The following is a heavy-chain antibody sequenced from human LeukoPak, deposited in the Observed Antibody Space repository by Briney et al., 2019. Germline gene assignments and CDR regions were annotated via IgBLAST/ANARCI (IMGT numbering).Heavy chain of an antibody. Sequence: TSETLSLTCDVSGVSINTCCYYWSWIRQPPGKGLEWIRYKYYSGSTRYNSSLRSRLTISLDTSKNQFSLRLTSVTAADTAVYYCARGRSYGFDLDSWGPGTLVTVSS. CDR1: GVSINTCCYY. CDR2: KYYSGST. J-gene: IGHJ4*02. D-gene: IGHD5-18*01. V-gene: IGHV4-61*01. CDR3: ARGRSYGFDLDS.